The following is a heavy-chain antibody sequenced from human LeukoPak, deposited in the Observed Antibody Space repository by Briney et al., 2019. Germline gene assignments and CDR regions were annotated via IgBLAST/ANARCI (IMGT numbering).Heavy chain of an antibody. D-gene: IGHD1-14*01. CDR2: IYYSGNS. CDR1: GGSISSYY. J-gene: IGHJ4*02. Sequence: PSETLSLTCTVSGGSISSYYWTWIRQPPGKGLEWIGYIYYSGNSNYNPSLKSRVTMSVDTSKNQFSLKLTSVTAADTAVYYCASGTYGPDYWGQGTLVTVSS. V-gene: IGHV4-59*01. CDR3: ASGTYGPDY.